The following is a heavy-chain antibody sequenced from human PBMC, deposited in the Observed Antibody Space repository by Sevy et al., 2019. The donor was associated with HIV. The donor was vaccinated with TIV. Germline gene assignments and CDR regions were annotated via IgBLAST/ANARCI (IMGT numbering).Heavy chain of an antibody. CDR2: ISGSGGST. CDR3: AKAQYYYDSSGYPIDY. CDR1: GFTFSSYA. Sequence: GGSLRLSCAASGFTFSSYAMNWVRQAPGKGLEWVSAISGSGGSTYYADSVKGRFTISRDNSKNTLYLQMNSLRAEDTAVYYCAKAQYYYDSSGYPIDYWGQRTLVTVSS. J-gene: IGHJ4*02. D-gene: IGHD3-22*01. V-gene: IGHV3-23*01.